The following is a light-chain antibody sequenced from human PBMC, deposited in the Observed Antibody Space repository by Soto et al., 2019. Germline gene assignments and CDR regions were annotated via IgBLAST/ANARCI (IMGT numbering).Light chain of an antibody. Sequence: EIVLTQSPPTLSLSPGERATLSCRASQSVNNYLAWYRKKPGQAPRLLIYAASNRATGIPARFSGSGSGTDFTLTISSLEPEDFTVYYCQQSSSWPQVTFGGGTRVEIK. CDR2: AAS. V-gene: IGKV3-11*01. CDR1: QSVNNY. CDR3: QQSSSWPQVT. J-gene: IGKJ4*01.